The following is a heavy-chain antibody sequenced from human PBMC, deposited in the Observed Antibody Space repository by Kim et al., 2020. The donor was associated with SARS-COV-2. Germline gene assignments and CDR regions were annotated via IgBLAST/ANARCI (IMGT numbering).Heavy chain of an antibody. CDR1: GGTFSSYA. CDR2: IIPIFGTA. J-gene: IGHJ6*02. V-gene: IGHV1-69*13. D-gene: IGHD1-7*01. Sequence: SVKVSCKASGGTFSSYAISWVRQAPGQGLEWMGGIIPIFGTANYAQKFQGRVTITADESTSTAYMELSSLRSEDTAVYYCARVIPPLGLHYYYYGMDVWGQGATVTVSS. CDR3: ARVIPPLGLHYYYYGMDV.